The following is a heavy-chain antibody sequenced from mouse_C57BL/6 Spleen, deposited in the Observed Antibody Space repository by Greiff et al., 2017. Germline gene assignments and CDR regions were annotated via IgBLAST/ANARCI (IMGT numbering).Heavy chain of an antibody. J-gene: IGHJ2*01. CDR3: ARYEAGFDY. Sequence: VQLKESGGGLVQPGGSLSLSCAASGFTFTDYYMSWVRQPPGKALEWLGFIRNKANGYTTEYSASVKGRFTISRDNSQSILYLQMNALRAEDSATYYCARYEAGFDYWGQGTTLTVPS. CDR1: GFTFTDYY. D-gene: IGHD3-2*02. CDR2: IRNKANGYTT. V-gene: IGHV7-3*01.